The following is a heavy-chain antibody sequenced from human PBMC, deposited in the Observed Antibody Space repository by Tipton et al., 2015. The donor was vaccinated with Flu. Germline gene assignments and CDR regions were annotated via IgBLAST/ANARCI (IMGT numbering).Heavy chain of an antibody. J-gene: IGHJ5*01. CDR2: IHRSGNT. Sequence: TLSLTCTVSGGFVSSYYWNWIRQPPGKGLEWIGNIHRSGNTYHNPSLKSRVTISVDTSKNQFSLKLSSVTASGTAVYYCARRDYSNYVSEPKNWFNSWGLGTLVTVSS. D-gene: IGHD4-11*01. CDR3: ARRDYSNYVSEPKNWFNS. V-gene: IGHV4-59*08. CDR1: GGFVSSYY.